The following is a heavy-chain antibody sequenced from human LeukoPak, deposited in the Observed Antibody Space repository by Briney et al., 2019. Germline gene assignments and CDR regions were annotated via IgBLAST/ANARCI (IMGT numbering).Heavy chain of an antibody. J-gene: IGHJ4*02. CDR3: ARLGSSSWTFDY. Sequence: GGSLRLSCAAFGFTFSSYWMSWVRQAPGEGLQWVANIKQDGSEKYYVDSVKGRFTISRDNAKNSLYLQMNSLRAEDTAVYYCARLGSSSWTFDYWGQGTLVTVSS. CDR1: GFTFSSYW. CDR2: IKQDGSEK. V-gene: IGHV3-7*03. D-gene: IGHD6-13*01.